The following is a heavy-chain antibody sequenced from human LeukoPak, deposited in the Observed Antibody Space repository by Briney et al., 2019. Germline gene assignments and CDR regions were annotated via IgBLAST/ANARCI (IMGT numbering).Heavy chain of an antibody. J-gene: IGHJ3*02. V-gene: IGHV4-39*01. D-gene: IGHD1-14*01. CDR3: ARPGAQRYAFDI. CDR1: GGSISSSSYY. CDR2: IYYSGST. Sequence: PSETLSLTCTVSGGSISSSSYYWGWIRQPPGKGLEWIGSIYYSGSTYYNPSLKSRVTISVDTSKNQFSLKVSSVTAADTAVYYCARPGAQRYAFDIWGQGTMVTVSS.